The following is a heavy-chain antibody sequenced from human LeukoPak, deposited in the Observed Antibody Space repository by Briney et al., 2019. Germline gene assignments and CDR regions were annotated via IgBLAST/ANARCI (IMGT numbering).Heavy chain of an antibody. CDR1: GLTLSDYW. D-gene: IGHD6-13*01. CDR3: ARETSTAGQYYFDY. J-gene: IGHJ4*02. CDR2: LRRDGSTT. Sequence: GGSLRLSCAASGLTLSDYWMHWVRQAPGKGLEWVSRLRRDGSTTNYADSVKGRFTIFRDSAKNTLYLQMISLGGEDTAVYYCARETSTAGQYYFDYWGQGTQVTVSS. V-gene: IGHV3-74*01.